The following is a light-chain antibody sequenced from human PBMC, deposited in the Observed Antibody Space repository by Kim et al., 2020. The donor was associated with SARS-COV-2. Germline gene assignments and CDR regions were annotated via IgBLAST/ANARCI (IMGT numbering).Light chain of an antibody. CDR3: GSFSSGSPFV. CDR1: NSDVAAHNY. Sequence: QSALTQPASVSGAPGQSITISCTGTNSDVAAHNYVSWYQQHPGKAPRLVIYDVTNRPSGVSDRFSGSKSGLTASLTISGLQADDEADYYCGSFSSGSPFVFGGGTKVTVL. V-gene: IGLV2-14*03. CDR2: DVT. J-gene: IGLJ1*01.